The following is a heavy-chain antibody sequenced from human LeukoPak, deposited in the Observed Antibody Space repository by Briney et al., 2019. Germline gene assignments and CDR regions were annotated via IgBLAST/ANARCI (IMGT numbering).Heavy chain of an antibody. D-gene: IGHD2-2*02. CDR3: ARYCSSTSCCTLDY. V-gene: IGHV1-18*01. CDR2: ISAYNGNT. CDR1: GYTFTSYG. J-gene: IGHJ4*02. Sequence: ASVKVSCKASGYTFTSYGISWVRQAPGQGLEWMGWISAYNGNTNYAQKLQGRVTMTTDTSTSTAYMELRSLRSDDTAVYYCARYCSSTSCCTLDYWGQGTLVTVSS.